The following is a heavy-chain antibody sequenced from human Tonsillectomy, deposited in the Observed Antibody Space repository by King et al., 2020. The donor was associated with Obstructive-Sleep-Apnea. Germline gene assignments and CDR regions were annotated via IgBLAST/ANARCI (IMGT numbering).Heavy chain of an antibody. Sequence: VQLVESGGGAVQPGRSLRLACAASGFTFSSYTIHWVRQAPGKGLEWVAVISYNGSKKYYADSVKVRFTISRYNSKHTLFLQMNSLRAEDTAVYYCAREFASPTLFDYWRQGTLVTVPS. CDR3: AREFASPTLFDY. V-gene: IGHV3-30*04. CDR1: GFTFSSYT. J-gene: IGHJ4*02. D-gene: IGHD3-10*01. CDR2: ISYNGSKK.